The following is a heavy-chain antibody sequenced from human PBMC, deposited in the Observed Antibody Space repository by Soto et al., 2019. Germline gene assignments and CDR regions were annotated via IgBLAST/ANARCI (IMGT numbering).Heavy chain of an antibody. J-gene: IGHJ4*02. V-gene: IGHV1-18*01. CDR1: GYTFTSYG. CDR3: ARGTSRGEYDY. D-gene: IGHD3-10*01. CDR2: INVYNGNT. Sequence: QVQLVQSGAEVKKPGASVKVSCKASGYTFTSYGISWVRQAPGQGLEWMGWINVYNGNTNYAQKLQGRVTMTTDTPTSTAYLDLRSLTSDDTAVYFCARGTSRGEYDYWGQGTLVTVSS.